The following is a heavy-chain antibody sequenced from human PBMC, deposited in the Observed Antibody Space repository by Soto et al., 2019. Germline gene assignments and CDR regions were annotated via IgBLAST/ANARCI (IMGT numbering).Heavy chain of an antibody. CDR3: ARSVEGHFDY. V-gene: IGHV3-48*02. D-gene: IGHD6-19*01. Sequence: EVQLVESGGDLVQRGGSLRLSCVASGFTFSVYSMNWVRQAPGKGLEWLSYITSDTKTIKYADSGKGRFTISRDNAKNSVYLQMNSLRDEDTAVYYCARSVEGHFDYWWQGTVVTVST. CDR1: GFTFSVYS. J-gene: IGHJ4*02. CDR2: ITSDTKTI.